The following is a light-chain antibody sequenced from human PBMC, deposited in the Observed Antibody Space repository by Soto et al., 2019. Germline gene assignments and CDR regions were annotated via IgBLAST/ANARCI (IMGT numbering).Light chain of an antibody. V-gene: IGKV1-39*01. CDR2: AAS. Sequence: DIQLTQSPSPLSASVGDRVAITCLASQSISTYLNWYQQKPGKAPKVLIYAASNLQSGAPPRFSGSGSGTDFTLTISSLQPEDVATYFCQQSYRTPITFGQGTKVDIK. J-gene: IGKJ1*01. CDR1: QSISTY. CDR3: QQSYRTPIT.